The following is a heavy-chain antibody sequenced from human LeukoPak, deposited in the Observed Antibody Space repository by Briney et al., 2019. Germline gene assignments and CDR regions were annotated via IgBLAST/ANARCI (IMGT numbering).Heavy chain of an antibody. V-gene: IGHV1-69*06. D-gene: IGHD3-10*01. CDR1: AGTFNTYA. Sequence: ASVKVSCKASAGTFNTYAISWVRQAPGQRLEWMGRITPLSATPSQSQWIQGRVTITADISTNTVFLDLSSLRSEDTALYFCAGDPPGTPVGFDVWGQGTMVTVSS. CDR3: AGDPPGTPVGFDV. J-gene: IGHJ3*01. CDR2: ITPLSATP.